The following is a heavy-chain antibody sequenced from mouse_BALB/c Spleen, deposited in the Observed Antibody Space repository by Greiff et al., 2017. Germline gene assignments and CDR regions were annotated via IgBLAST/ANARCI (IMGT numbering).Heavy chain of an antibody. D-gene: IGHD2-3*01. CDR2: ISSGSSTI. V-gene: IGHV5-17*02. CDR1: GFTFSSFG. J-gene: IGHJ4*01. Sequence: VQLKESGGGLVQPGGSRKLSCAASGFTFSSFGMHWVRQAPEKGLEWVAYISSGSSTIYYADTVKGRFTISRDNPKNTLFLQMTSLRSEDTAMYYCARDGRYAMDYWGQGTTVTVSS. CDR3: ARDGRYAMDY.